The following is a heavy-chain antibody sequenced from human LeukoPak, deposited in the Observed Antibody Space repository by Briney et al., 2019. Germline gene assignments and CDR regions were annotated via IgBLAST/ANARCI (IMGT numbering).Heavy chain of an antibody. D-gene: IGHD3-10*01. CDR1: VFTFSDYY. V-gene: IGHV3-11*06. CDR3: ARDALWFGETTYYYGIDV. Sequence: PGWALRLSCVPSVFTFSDYYMSWIRQAPGKGLEWLSYICRSSCYTNYADSVKGRFTISRDTTKNSLYLQMNSLRAEDTAVYYCARDALWFGETTYYYGIDVWGKGTTVTVSS. CDR2: ICRSSCYT. J-gene: IGHJ6*04.